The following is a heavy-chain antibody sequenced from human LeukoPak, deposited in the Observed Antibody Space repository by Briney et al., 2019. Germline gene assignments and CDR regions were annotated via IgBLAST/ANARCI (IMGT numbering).Heavy chain of an antibody. J-gene: IGHJ4*02. CDR1: GFTFSSYS. V-gene: IGHV3-21*01. D-gene: IGHD1-26*01. CDR3: ATRSIVGATEPFDY. Sequence: GGSLRLSCAASGFTFSSYSMNWVRQAPGKGLEWVSSISSSSSYIYYVDSVKGRFTISRDNSKNTLYLQMNSLRAEDTAVYYCATRSIVGATEPFDYWGQGTLVTVSS. CDR2: ISSSSSYI.